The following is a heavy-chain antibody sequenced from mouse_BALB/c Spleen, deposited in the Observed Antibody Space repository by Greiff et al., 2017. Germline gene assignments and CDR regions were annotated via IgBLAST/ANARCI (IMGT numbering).Heavy chain of an antibody. CDR3: ARPLGAYYAMDY. Sequence: VKLMESGPGLVAPSQSLSITCTVSGFSLTSYGVHWVRQPPGKGLEWLGVIWAGGSTNYNSALMSRLSISKDNSKSQVFLKMNSLQTDDTAMYYCARPLGAYYAMDYWGQGTSVTVSS. CDR2: IWAGGST. CDR1: GFSLTSYG. J-gene: IGHJ4*01. V-gene: IGHV2-9*02. D-gene: IGHD3-3*01.